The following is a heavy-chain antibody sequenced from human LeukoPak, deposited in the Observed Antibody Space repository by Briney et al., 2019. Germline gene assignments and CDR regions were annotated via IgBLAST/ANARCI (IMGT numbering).Heavy chain of an antibody. V-gene: IGHV1-2*02. D-gene: IGHD1-26*01. CDR3: ARVPYSGSYYGDFDY. CDR2: INPNSGGT. J-gene: IGHJ4*02. Sequence: ASVKVSCKASGYTFTGYYMHWVRQAPGQGLEWMGWINPNSGGTNYAQKFQGRVTMTRDTSISTACMELSRLRSDDTAVYYCARVPYSGSYYGDFDYWGQGTLVTVSS. CDR1: GYTFTGYY.